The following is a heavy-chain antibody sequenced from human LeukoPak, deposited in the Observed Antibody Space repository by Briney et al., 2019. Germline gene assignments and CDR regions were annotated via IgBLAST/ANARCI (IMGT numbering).Heavy chain of an antibody. CDR1: GDSINSYY. V-gene: IGHV4-59*12. CDR2: IYYSGST. D-gene: IGHD2-21*01. J-gene: IGHJ4*02. Sequence: SETLSLTCSVSGDSINSYYWNWIRQPPGKGLEWIGYIYYSGSTNYNPSLKSRVTISVDTSKNQFSLKLSSVTAADTAVYYCARDLASGRGYWGQGTLVTVSS. CDR3: ARDLASGRGY.